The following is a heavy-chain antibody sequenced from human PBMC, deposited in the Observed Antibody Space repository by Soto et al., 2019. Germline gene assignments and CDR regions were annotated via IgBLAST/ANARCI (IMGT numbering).Heavy chain of an antibody. Sequence: PSETLSLTCGVYVGSFSGYYWSWVRQPPGKGLEWIGEINHSGSTNYNPSLKSRVTISVDTSKNQFSLKLSSVTAADTAVYYCARGRVSSGWYRDYWGQGTLVTVSS. D-gene: IGHD6-19*01. V-gene: IGHV4-34*01. J-gene: IGHJ4*02. CDR3: ARGRVSSGWYRDY. CDR1: VGSFSGYY. CDR2: INHSGST.